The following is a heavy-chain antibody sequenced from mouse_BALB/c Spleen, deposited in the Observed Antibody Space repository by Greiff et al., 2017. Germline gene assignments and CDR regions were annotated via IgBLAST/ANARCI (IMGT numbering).Heavy chain of an antibody. CDR2: ISYDGSN. J-gene: IGHJ2*01. V-gene: IGHV3-6*02. CDR1: GYSITSGYY. CDR3: AREWNSYYFDY. Sequence: VQLQQSGPGLVKPSQSLSLTCSVTGYSITSGYYWNWIRQFPGNKLEWMGYISYDGSNNYNPSLKNRISITRDTSKNQFFLKLNSVTTEDTATYYCAREWNSYYFDYWGQGTTLTVSS.